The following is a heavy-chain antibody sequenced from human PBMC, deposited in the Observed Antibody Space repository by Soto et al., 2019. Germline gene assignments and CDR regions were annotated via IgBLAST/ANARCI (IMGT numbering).Heavy chain of an antibody. CDR2: IWYDGSNK. Sequence: GGSLRLSCATSGFNFSSYSMHWVRQAPGKGLEWVAVIWYDGSNKYYADSVKGRFTISRDNSKNTVYLQMNKLRAEDTAVYYWARDYYAFSKANYTAFGIDVWGQGTMVTVSS. D-gene: IGHD3-22*01. J-gene: IGHJ6*02. CDR3: ARDYYAFSKANYTAFGIDV. V-gene: IGHV3-33*01. CDR1: GFNFSSYS.